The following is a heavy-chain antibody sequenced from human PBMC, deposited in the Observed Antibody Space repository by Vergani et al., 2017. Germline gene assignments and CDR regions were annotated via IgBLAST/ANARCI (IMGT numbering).Heavy chain of an antibody. Sequence: QVQLQESGPGLVKPSQTLSLTCTVSGGSISSGGYYWSWIRQHPGKGLEWIGYIYYSGSTYYNPSLKSRVTISVDTSKNQFSLKLSSVTAADTAVYYCARATLGYCSSTSCYGKALDIWGQGTMVTVSS. CDR1: GGSISSGGYY. J-gene: IGHJ3*02. V-gene: IGHV4-31*03. CDR3: ARATLGYCSSTSCYGKALDI. D-gene: IGHD2-2*01. CDR2: IYYSGST.